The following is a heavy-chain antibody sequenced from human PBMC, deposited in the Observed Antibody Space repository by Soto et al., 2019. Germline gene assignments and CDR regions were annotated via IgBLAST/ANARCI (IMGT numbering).Heavy chain of an antibody. V-gene: IGHV5-51*01. CDR1: GHLFNNHW. CDR2: IFTRDSET. D-gene: IGHD3-10*01. CDR3: ARGYFDSGHGYDL. Sequence: GESLKISCKGPGHLFNNHWIGWVRQTPGKGLEWMGLIFTRDSETKTSPSFQGHVSFSVENSINTVYLQWTSLKTTDTGIYFCARGYFDSGHGYDLWGQGTLVTVSS. J-gene: IGHJ5*02.